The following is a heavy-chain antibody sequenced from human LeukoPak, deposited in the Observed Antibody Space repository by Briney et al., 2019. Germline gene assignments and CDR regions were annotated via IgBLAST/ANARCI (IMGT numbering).Heavy chain of an antibody. CDR1: GGSISSGDYY. V-gene: IGHV4-30-4*01. CDR3: ARTLGYCSSTSCYDAFDI. D-gene: IGHD2-2*01. Sequence: SQTLSLTCTVSGGSISSGDYYWSWIRQPPGKGLEWIGYIYYSGSTYYNPSLKSRVTISVDTPKNQFSLKLSSVTAADTAVYYCARTLGYCSSTSCYDAFDIWGQGTMVTVSS. J-gene: IGHJ3*02. CDR2: IYYSGST.